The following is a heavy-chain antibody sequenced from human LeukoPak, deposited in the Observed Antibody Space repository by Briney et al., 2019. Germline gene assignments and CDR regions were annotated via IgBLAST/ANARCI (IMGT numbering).Heavy chain of an antibody. CDR1: GGSISSSSYY. V-gene: IGHV4-39*01. CDR3: ATRIAADFFDY. J-gene: IGHJ4*02. CDR2: IYYSGST. D-gene: IGHD6-13*01. Sequence: SETLSLTCTASGGSISSSSYYWGWIRQPPGKGLEWIGSIYYSGSTYYNPSLKSRVTISVDTSKNQFSLKLSSVTAADTAVYYCATRIAADFFDYWGQGTLVTVSS.